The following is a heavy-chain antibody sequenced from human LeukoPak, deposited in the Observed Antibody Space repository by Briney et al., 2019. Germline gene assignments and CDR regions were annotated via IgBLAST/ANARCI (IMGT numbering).Heavy chain of an antibody. CDR2: IIPILGIA. D-gene: IGHD3-10*02. CDR1: GGTFSSYA. V-gene: IGHV1-69*04. Sequence: ASVKVSCKASGGTFSSYAISWVRQAPGQGLEWMGRIIPILGIANYAQKFQGRVTITADKSTSTAYMELSSLRAEDTAVYYCAKCSDYYYYMDVWGKGTTVTVSS. CDR3: AKCSDYYYYMDV. J-gene: IGHJ6*03.